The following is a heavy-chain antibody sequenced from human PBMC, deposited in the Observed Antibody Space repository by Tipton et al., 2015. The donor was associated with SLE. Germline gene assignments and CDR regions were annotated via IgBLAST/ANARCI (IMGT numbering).Heavy chain of an antibody. CDR1: GASISSYY. CDR3: ARAGRAWNLFDY. D-gene: IGHD1-1*01. V-gene: IGHV4-38-2*02. J-gene: IGHJ4*02. Sequence: TLSLTCTVSGASISSYYWGWIRQPPGKGLEWIGSIYHSGSTYYNPSLKSRVTISVDTSKNQFSLKLSSVTAADTAVYYCARAGRAWNLFDYLGQGTLVTVSS. CDR2: IYHSGST.